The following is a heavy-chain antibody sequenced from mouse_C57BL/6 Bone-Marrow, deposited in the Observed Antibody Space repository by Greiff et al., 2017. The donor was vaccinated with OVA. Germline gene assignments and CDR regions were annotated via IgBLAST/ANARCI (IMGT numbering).Heavy chain of an antibody. D-gene: IGHD2-5*01. Sequence: EVQRVESGGGLVKPGGSLKLSCAASGFTFSSYAMSWVRQTPEKRLEWVATISDGGSYTYYPDNVKGRFTISRDNAKNNLYLQMSHLKSEDTAMYYCARDESNLAWFAYWGQGTLVTVSA. J-gene: IGHJ3*01. V-gene: IGHV5-4*01. CDR3: ARDESNLAWFAY. CDR1: GFTFSSYA. CDR2: ISDGGSYT.